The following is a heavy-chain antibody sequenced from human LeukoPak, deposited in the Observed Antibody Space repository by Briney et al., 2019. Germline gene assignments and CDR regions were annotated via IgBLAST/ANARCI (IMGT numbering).Heavy chain of an antibody. CDR1: GYTFNDYY. D-gene: IGHD2-2*01. Sequence: AASVKVSCRASGYTFNDYYIHWVRQAPGQGLEWMGWINPNTGGTNYAQKFQGRVTMTRDTSISTAHMELSRLRSDDTAVYYCARANFLYCSSTTCLFDYWGQGTLVIVSS. CDR3: ARANFLYCSSTTCLFDY. CDR2: INPNTGGT. J-gene: IGHJ4*02. V-gene: IGHV1-2*02.